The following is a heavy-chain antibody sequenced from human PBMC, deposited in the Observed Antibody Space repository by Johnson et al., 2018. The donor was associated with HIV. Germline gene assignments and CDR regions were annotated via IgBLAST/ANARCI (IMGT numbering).Heavy chain of an antibody. J-gene: IGHJ3*02. CDR3: TTDDEAFDI. V-gene: IGHV3-30*07. CDR1: GFTFSNYA. Sequence: QVQLVESGGGVVQPGRSLRLSCAASGFTFSNYAMHWVRQAPGKGLEWVAVISYDGSIKYYADSVKGRFTISRDNSKNTLYLQMNSLKTEDTAVYYCTTDDEAFDIWGQGTMVTVSS. CDR2: ISYDGSIK.